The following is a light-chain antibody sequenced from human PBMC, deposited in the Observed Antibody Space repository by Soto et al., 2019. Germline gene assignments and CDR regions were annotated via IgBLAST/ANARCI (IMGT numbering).Light chain of an antibody. CDR3: QQYNSYSATT. CDR2: KAS. J-gene: IGKJ1*01. Sequence: DIQMTQSPSTLSASVGDRVTITCRASQSISSWLAWYQQKPRKAPKLLIYKASSLESGVPSRFSGSGSGTEFTLTISSLQPDDFATYYCQQYNSYSATTFGQGTKVEIK. V-gene: IGKV1-5*03. CDR1: QSISSW.